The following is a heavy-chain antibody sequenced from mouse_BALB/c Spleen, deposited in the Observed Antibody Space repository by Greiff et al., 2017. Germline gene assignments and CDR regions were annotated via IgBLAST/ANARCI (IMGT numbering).Heavy chain of an antibody. D-gene: IGHD1-2*01. CDR3: ASVRRYFDV. J-gene: IGHJ1*01. V-gene: IGHV2-9*02. CDR1: GFSLTSYG. CDR2: IWAGGST. Sequence: VNVVESGPGLVAPSQSLSITCTVSGFSLTSYGVHWVRQPPGKGLEWLGVIWAGGSTNYNSALMSRLSISKDNSKSQVFLKMNSLQTDDTAMYYCASVRRYFDVWGAGTTVTVSS.